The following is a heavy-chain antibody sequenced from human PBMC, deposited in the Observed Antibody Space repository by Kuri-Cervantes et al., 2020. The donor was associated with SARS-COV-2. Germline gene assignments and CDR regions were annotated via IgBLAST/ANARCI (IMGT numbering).Heavy chain of an antibody. V-gene: IGHV4-30-4*01. CDR3: ARGRLYYDILTGYYTASWFDP. CDR2: IYYSGST. D-gene: IGHD3-9*01. CDR1: GGSISSGDYY. J-gene: IGHJ5*02. Sequence: SCTVSGGSISSGDYYWSWIRQPPGKGLEWIGYIYYSGSTYYNPSLKSRVTISVDTSKNQFSLKLSSVTAADTAVYYCARGRLYYDILTGYYTASWFDPWGQGTLVTVSS.